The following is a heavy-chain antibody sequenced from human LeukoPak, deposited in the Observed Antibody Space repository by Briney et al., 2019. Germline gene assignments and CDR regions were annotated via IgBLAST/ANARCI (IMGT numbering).Heavy chain of an antibody. Sequence: ASVKVSCKASGGTFSSYAISWVRQAPGQGLEWMGRIIPIFGTANYAKKFQGRGTITTDESTSTAYRALRSLRSEDTVVYYCALDIVATIGQYNWFDPWGQGTLVTVSS. D-gene: IGHD5-12*01. V-gene: IGHV1-69*05. J-gene: IGHJ5*02. CDR2: IIPIFGTA. CDR3: ALDIVATIGQYNWFDP. CDR1: GGTFSSYA.